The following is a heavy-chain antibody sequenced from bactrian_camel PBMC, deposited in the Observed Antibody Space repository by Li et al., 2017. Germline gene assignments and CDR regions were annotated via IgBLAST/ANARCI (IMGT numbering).Heavy chain of an antibody. Sequence: QLVESGGGSVQAGGSLRLSCAASKTTAATACMAWFRQAPGKGLEWVSSISDGGGITYYADSVKGRFTISRDNAKNAVYLQMSSLRPDDTAVYYCGTWAGGDWGQGTQVTVS. J-gene: IGHJ4*01. CDR1: KTTAATAC. CDR2: ISDGGGIT. CDR3: GTWAGGD. D-gene: IGHD7*01. V-gene: IGHV3S25*01.